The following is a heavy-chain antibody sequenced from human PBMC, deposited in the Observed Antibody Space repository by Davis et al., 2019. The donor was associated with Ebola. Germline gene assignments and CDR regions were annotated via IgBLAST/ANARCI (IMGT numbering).Heavy chain of an antibody. Sequence: AASVKVSCKASGYTFTSYGISWVRQAPGQGLEWMGWISAYNGNTNYAQKLQGRVTMTTDTSTSTAYMELRSLRSDDTAVYYCARGITMVQGRGWFDPWGQGTLVTVPS. D-gene: IGHD3-10*01. V-gene: IGHV1-18*01. CDR3: ARGITMVQGRGWFDP. CDR1: GYTFTSYG. CDR2: ISAYNGNT. J-gene: IGHJ5*02.